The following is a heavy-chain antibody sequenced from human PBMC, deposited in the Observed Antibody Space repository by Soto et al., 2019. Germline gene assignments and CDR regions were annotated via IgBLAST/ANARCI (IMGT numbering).Heavy chain of an antibody. CDR1: GYTFTSYA. V-gene: IGHV1-69*04. D-gene: IGHD3-10*01. J-gene: IGHJ4*02. Sequence: SVKFSCKASGYTFTSYAMHWVRQAPGLGLEWMGRVNPILSMSNYAQKFQGRVTMTADKSTSTAYMELRSLRSEDTAFYYCATSYGSGYRAFDYWGQGALVTVSS. CDR2: VNPILSMS. CDR3: ATSYGSGYRAFDY.